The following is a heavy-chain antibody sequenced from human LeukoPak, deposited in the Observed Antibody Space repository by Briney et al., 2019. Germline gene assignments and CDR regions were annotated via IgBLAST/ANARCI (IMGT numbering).Heavy chain of an antibody. CDR2: INSDGSTT. CDR3: ARRDYYDSSGYSPLFDY. J-gene: IGHJ4*02. V-gene: IGHV3-74*01. Sequence: GGSLRLSCAASGFTFSSYSMDWVRQAPGKGLVWVSRINSDGSTTSYAASVKGRFTISRDTAKNTLYLQMNSLRAEDTAVYYCARRDYYDSSGYSPLFDYWGQGTLVTVSS. CDR1: GFTFSSYS. D-gene: IGHD3-22*01.